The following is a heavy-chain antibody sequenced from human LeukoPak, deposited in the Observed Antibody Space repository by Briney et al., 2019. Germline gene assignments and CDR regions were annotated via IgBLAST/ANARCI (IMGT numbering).Heavy chain of an antibody. J-gene: IGHJ4*02. Sequence: GGSLRLSWAASGFTFSSYSMNWVRQAPGKGREWVSSISSSSSYIYYADSVKGRFTISRDNAKNSLYLQMNSLRAEDTAVYYCARDRGHYGSGSYSAYWGQGTLVTVSS. D-gene: IGHD3-10*01. CDR2: ISSSSSYI. CDR1: GFTFSSYS. CDR3: ARDRGHYGSGSYSAY. V-gene: IGHV3-21*01.